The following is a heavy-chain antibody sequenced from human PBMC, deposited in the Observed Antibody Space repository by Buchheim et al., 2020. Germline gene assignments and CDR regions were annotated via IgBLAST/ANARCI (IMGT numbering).Heavy chain of an antibody. CDR3: AKVAYCGGDCYPYYYYGMDV. D-gene: IGHD2-21*02. CDR1: GFTFSSYA. V-gene: IGHV3-23*01. Sequence: EVQLLESGGGLVQPGGSLRLSCAASGFTFSSYAMSWVRQAPGKGLEWVSAISGSGGSTYYADSVKGRFTISRDNSKNKLYLQMNSLRAEDTAVYYCAKVAYCGGDCYPYYYYGMDVWGQGTT. J-gene: IGHJ6*02. CDR2: ISGSGGST.